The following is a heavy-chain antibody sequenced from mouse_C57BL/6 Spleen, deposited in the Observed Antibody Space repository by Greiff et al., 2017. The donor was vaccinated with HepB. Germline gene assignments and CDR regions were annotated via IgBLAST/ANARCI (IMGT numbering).Heavy chain of an antibody. Sequence: DVKLVESGGGLVQPGGSLKLSCAASGFTFSDYYMYWVRQTPEKRLEWVAYISNGGGSTYYPDTVKGRFTISRDNAKNTLYLQMSRLKSEDTAMYYCARPYYGSRDYYAMDYWRQGTSVTVSS. J-gene: IGHJ4*01. CDR3: ARPYYGSRDYYAMDY. V-gene: IGHV5-12*01. CDR1: GFTFSDYY. CDR2: ISNGGGST. D-gene: IGHD1-1*01.